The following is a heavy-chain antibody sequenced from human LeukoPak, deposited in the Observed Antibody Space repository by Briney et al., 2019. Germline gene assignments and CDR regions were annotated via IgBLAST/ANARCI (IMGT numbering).Heavy chain of an antibody. CDR1: GFTVSSYG. CDR2: FSATDGSA. J-gene: IGHJ4*02. CDR3: ARIGYSSSSTDY. V-gene: IGHV3-23*01. Sequence: GGSLRLSCAVSGFTVSSYGMTWVRQAPGKGLEWVSAFSATDGSAQYAESVKGRFTISRDNAKDSVYLQMSSLRAEDTAVYYCARIGYSSSSTDYWGQGTLVTVSS. D-gene: IGHD6-13*01.